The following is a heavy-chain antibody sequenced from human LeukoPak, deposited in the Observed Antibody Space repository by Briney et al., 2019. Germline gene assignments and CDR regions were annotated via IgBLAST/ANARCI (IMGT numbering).Heavy chain of an antibody. V-gene: IGHV1-18*01. D-gene: IGHD3-22*01. CDR1: GYTFTSYG. CDR3: ARDRGYYDSSGYYYFDY. J-gene: IGHJ4*02. Sequence: ASVKVSCKASGYTFTSYGISWVRQAPGQGLEWMGWISAYNGNTNYAQKLQGRVTMTTDTSTSTAYMELRSLRSDDTAVYYCARDRGYYDSSGYYYFDYWGQGTLVTVS. CDR2: ISAYNGNT.